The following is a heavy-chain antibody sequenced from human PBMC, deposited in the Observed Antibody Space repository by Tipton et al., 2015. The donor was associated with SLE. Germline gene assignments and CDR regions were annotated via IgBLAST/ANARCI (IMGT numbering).Heavy chain of an antibody. CDR2: IDSDGGTT. D-gene: IGHD3-3*01. V-gene: IGHV3-74*01. Sequence: SLRLSCAASGFTFTNSWMHWVRQAPGKGLVWVSHIDSDGGTTSYADSVKGRFTISRDNARSSLYLQMNSLTVDDTGVYYCARSLWSGYSRTIDYWGQGTLVTVSS. CDR3: ARSLWSGYSRTIDY. J-gene: IGHJ4*02. CDR1: GFTFTNSW.